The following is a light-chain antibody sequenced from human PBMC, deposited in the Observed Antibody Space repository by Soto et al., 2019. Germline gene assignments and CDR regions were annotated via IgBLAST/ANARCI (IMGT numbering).Light chain of an antibody. CDR2: GAS. J-gene: IGKJ3*01. CDR3: QHLNNYPPFT. CDR1: QSISSSY. V-gene: IGKV3-20*01. Sequence: EIVLTQSPGTLSLSPGERATLSCRARQSISSSYLAWYQQRPGQAPRLLIYGASSRATGIPDRFSGSGSGTDFTLTISRLEPEDFATYYCQHLNNYPPFTFGPGTKVDLE.